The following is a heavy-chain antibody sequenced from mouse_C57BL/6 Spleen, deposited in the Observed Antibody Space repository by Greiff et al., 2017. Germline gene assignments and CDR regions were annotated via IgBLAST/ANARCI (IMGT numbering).Heavy chain of an antibody. CDR1: GYTFTSYW. CDR2: INPNSGGT. Sequence: VQLQQSGAELVKPGASVKLSCKASGYTFTSYWMHWVKQRPGRGLEWIGRINPNSGGTKYNEKFKSKATLTVDKSSSTAYMQLSSLTYEDSAVYYCARNDGSYEDLDYWGQGTTLTVSS. J-gene: IGHJ2*01. CDR3: ARNDGSYEDLDY. V-gene: IGHV1-72*01. D-gene: IGHD1-1*02.